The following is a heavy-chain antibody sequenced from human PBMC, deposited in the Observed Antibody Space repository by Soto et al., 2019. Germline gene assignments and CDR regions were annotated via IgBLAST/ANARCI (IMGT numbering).Heavy chain of an antibody. D-gene: IGHD3-3*01. CDR1: GFTFSSYE. V-gene: IGHV3-48*03. J-gene: IGHJ4*02. Sequence: GGSLRLSCAASGFTFSSYEMNWVRQAPGKGLEWVSSISSSGSTIYYADSVKGRFTISRDNAKNSLYLQMNSLRAEDTAVYYCAREARKYYDFWSCYDYWGQGTLVTVSS. CDR3: AREARKYYDFWSCYDY. CDR2: ISSSGSTI.